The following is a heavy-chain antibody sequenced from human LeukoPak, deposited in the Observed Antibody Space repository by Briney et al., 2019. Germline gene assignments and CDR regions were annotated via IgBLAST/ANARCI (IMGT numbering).Heavy chain of an antibody. J-gene: IGHJ4*02. CDR3: AKDSERAVALTFDY. Sequence: GGSLRLSCVASGFGFSTHDMSWGRQTPGKGLEWVSAISGSGGSTYYADSVKGRFTISRDNSKNTLYLQMNSLRAEDTAVYYCAKDSERAVALTFDYWGQGTLVTVSS. V-gene: IGHV3-23*01. CDR2: ISGSGGST. CDR1: GFGFSTHD. D-gene: IGHD6-19*01.